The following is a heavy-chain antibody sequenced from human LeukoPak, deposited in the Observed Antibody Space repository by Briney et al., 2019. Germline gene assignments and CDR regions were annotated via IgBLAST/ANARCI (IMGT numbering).Heavy chain of an antibody. CDR2: INHSGST. V-gene: IGHV4-34*01. J-gene: IGHJ5*02. D-gene: IGHD3-22*01. Sequence: PSETLSLTCAVYGGSSSGYYWSWIRQPPGKGLEWIGEINHSGSTNYNPSLKSRVTISVDTSKNQFSLKLSSVTAADTAVYYCARGGVTMIVVVPNWFDPWGQGTLVTVSS. CDR3: ARGGVTMIVVVPNWFDP. CDR1: GGSSSGYY.